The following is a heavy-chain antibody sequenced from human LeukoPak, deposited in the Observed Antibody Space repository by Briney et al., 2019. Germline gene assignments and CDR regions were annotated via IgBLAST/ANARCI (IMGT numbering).Heavy chain of an antibody. CDR3: ASEIVPRWSSPNFDY. CDR1: GGSFSGYY. CDR2: INHSGST. Sequence: SETLSLTCAVYGGSFSGYYWSWIRQPPGKGLEWVGEINHSGSTNYNPSLKSRVTISVDTSKNQFSLKLSSVTAADTAVYYCASEIVPRWSSPNFDYWGQGTLVTVSS. D-gene: IGHD2-15*01. J-gene: IGHJ4*02. V-gene: IGHV4-34*01.